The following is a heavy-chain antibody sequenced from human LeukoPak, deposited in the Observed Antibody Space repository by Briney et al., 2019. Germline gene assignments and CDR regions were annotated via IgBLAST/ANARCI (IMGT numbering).Heavy chain of an antibody. V-gene: IGHV4-31*03. J-gene: IGHJ5*02. D-gene: IGHD5-18*01. CDR3: ARVPGLPRLPEFDP. CDR2: IYYSGST. CDR1: GGSISSGGYY. Sequence: PSETLSLTCTVSGGSISSGGYYWSWIRQHPGKGLEWIGYIYYSGSTYYNPSLKSRVTISVDTSKNQFSLKLSSVTAADTAVYYCARVPGLPRLPEFDPWGQGTLVTVSS.